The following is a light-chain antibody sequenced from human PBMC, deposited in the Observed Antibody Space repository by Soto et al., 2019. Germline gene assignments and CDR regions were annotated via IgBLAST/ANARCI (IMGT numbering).Light chain of an antibody. V-gene: IGKV3-15*01. CDR2: YAS. CDR1: QSVSSN. J-gene: IGKJ1*01. CDR3: QQYNNWPASWP. Sequence: MIVTQSPATLAVSPVERATLSLRAIQSVSSNLAWYQQKPGQAPRLLIYYASTRDTGVPARFSGSGSGTDFTLTIGGLQSEDFAVYYCQQYNNWPASWPFAEGTKVDIK.